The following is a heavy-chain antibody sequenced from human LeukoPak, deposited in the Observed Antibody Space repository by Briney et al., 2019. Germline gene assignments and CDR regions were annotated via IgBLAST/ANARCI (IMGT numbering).Heavy chain of an antibody. D-gene: IGHD4-11*01. V-gene: IGHV3-66*01. Sequence: SGGSLRLSCAASGFTFSNYAMSWVRQAPGKGLEWVSVIYSGGSTYYADSVKGRFTISRDNSKNTLYLQMNSLRAEDTAVYYCARDATVTYYYYYGMDVWGQGTTVTVSS. CDR2: IYSGGST. CDR1: GFTFSNYA. J-gene: IGHJ6*02. CDR3: ARDATVTYYYYYGMDV.